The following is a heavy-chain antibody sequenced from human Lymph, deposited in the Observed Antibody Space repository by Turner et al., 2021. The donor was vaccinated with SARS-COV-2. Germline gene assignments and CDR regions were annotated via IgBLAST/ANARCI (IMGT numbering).Heavy chain of an antibody. CDR1: GGTFSTYT. Sequence: QVLLVQSGAEVKKPGSSVQVSCKASGGTFSTYTTSWVRQAPRQGLGWMGGIMPIFGTATYAQKFQGRVTITADACTSTAYMELSSLRSEDTAMYYCTRGETIAAHYDYWGQGTLVTVSS. CDR2: IMPIFGTA. V-gene: IGHV1-69*01. CDR3: TRGETIAAHYDY. J-gene: IGHJ4*02. D-gene: IGHD6-6*01.